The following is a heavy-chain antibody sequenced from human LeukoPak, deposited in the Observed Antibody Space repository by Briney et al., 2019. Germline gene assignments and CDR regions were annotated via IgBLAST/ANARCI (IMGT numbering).Heavy chain of an antibody. V-gene: IGHV3-74*01. Sequence: GGSLRLSCAASGFTLSTYWMHWVRQSPGKGLVWVSRINPDGSRTSYADSVKGRFTISRDNAKVYLQMNSLRAEDTAVYYCAKERSEYQLLPDYWGQGTLVTVSS. J-gene: IGHJ4*02. CDR3: AKERSEYQLLPDY. CDR1: GFTLSTYW. D-gene: IGHD2-2*01. CDR2: INPDGSRT.